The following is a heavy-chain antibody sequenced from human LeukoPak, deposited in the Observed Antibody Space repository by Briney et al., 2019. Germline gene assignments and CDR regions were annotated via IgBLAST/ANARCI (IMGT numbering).Heavy chain of an antibody. CDR2: VHYSGST. CDR3: ARGAYLDYSSPFEP. CDR1: GGSISSHY. D-gene: IGHD6-13*01. Sequence: SETLSLTCTVSGGSISSHYWSWIRQSPGKGLEWIGYVHYSGSTNYNPSLKSRVNILIDMSKKQFSLKLTSVTAADTAVYYCARGAYLDYSSPFEPWGQGTLVTVSS. J-gene: IGHJ5*01. V-gene: IGHV4-59*11.